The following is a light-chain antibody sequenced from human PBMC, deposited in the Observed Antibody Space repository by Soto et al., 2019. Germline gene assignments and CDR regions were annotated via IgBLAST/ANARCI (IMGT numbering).Light chain of an antibody. CDR2: GAS. CDR3: QQYHTSPPT. CDR1: QSVSSNF. J-gene: IGKJ5*01. V-gene: IGKV3-20*01. Sequence: EIVLTQSPGTLSLSPGERASLSCRASQSVSSNFLAWYQKKPGQAPRLLIYGASSRATGIPDRFSGSGSGTDFTLTISRLEPEDFVVYYCQQYHTSPPTFGQGTRLEIK.